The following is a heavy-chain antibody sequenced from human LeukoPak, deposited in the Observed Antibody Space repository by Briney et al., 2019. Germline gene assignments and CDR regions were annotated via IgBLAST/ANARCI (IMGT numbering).Heavy chain of an antibody. Sequence: SGPTLVKPTQTLTLTCTFSGFSLSTSGVGVCLIRQPPGKALEWLALIYWDDDRRYSPSLKSRLTITKDPSKDQVVLTITNMDPVDTAPYYCAHMEYFGSGNLYYFDYWGQGTLVTVSS. CDR2: IYWDDDR. CDR1: GFSLSTSGVG. D-gene: IGHD3-10*01. CDR3: AHMEYFGSGNLYYFDY. V-gene: IGHV2-5*02. J-gene: IGHJ4*02.